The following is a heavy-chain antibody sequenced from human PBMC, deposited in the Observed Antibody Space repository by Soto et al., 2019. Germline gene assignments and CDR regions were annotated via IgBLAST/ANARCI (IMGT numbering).Heavy chain of an antibody. D-gene: IGHD1-1*01. CDR1: GGTFTNYA. J-gene: IGHJ6*02. Sequence: VQLVQSGAEVKKPGSSVKVSCKASGGTFTNYAFSWVRQAPGQGLEWLGGIIPIFGTADYAQKFQGRVTITADESTSTADIEVSSLRSDDTAVYYCASWLKEAGIGGNYSYGMDVWGQGTTVTVSS. CDR2: IIPIFGTA. CDR3: ASWLKEAGIGGNYSYGMDV. V-gene: IGHV1-69*13.